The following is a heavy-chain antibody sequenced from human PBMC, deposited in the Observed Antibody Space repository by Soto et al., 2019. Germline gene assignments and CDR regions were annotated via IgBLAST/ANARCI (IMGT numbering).Heavy chain of an antibody. V-gene: IGHV3-43*01. J-gene: IGHJ4*02. CDR1: GFSFEDYT. CDR2: ISWDGGIT. D-gene: IGHD3-9*01. Sequence: VHLVESGGGVVQPGGSLRLSCAASGFSFEDYTMHWVRQGPGKGPEWISPISWDGGITDYSDSVKGRFISSRDNSKNSLFLEMNSLTSEDAAMYFCARDSYDILTGQKRYFDFWGQGTLVTVSS. CDR3: ARDSYDILTGQKRYFDF.